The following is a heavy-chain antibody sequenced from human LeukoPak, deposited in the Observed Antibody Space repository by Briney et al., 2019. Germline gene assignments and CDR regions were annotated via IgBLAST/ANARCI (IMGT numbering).Heavy chain of an antibody. CDR1: GGSISSYY. V-gene: IGHV4-59*01. CDR2: IYYSGST. Sequence: PSETLSLTCTVSGGSISSYYWSWVRQPPGKGLEWIGYIYYSGSTNYNPSLKSRVTISVDTSKNQFPLKLSSVTAADTAVYYCARDSGYDAFDIWGQGTMVTVSS. J-gene: IGHJ3*02. CDR3: ARDSGYDAFDI. D-gene: IGHD6-13*01.